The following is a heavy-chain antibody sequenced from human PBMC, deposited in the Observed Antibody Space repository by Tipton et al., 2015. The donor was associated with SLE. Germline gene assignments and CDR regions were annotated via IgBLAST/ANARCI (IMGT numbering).Heavy chain of an antibody. Sequence: TLSLTCTVYGGSFSGYYWSCIRQPPGKGLEWIGEINHSGSTNYNPSLKSRVTITVDTSKKQFSLKLSSVAAADTAVYYCARLDDSSGFDNWGQGTLVTVSS. D-gene: IGHD3-22*01. CDR2: INHSGST. CDR1: GGSFSGYY. CDR3: ARLDDSSGFDN. V-gene: IGHV4-34*01. J-gene: IGHJ4*02.